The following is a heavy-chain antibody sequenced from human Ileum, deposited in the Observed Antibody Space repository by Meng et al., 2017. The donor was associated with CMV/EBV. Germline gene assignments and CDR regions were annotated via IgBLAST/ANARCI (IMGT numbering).Heavy chain of an antibody. J-gene: IGHJ4*02. CDR1: GFTFSRYW. V-gene: IGHV3-7*01. CDR2: INQDGTKI. Sequence: LKISCAASGFTFSRYWMTWVRKAPGKGLEWVVNINQDGTKIYYVDSVKGRFAVSRDNARNSVYLQLNSLTVEDTAVYYCARIGYTSSSLDYWGRGALVTVSS. D-gene: IGHD5-18*01. CDR3: ARIGYTSSSLDY.